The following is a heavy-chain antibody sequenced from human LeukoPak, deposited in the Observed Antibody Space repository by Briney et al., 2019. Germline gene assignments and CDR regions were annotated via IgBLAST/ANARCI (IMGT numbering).Heavy chain of an antibody. D-gene: IGHD2-21*02. Sequence: SETLSLTCTVSGGSISSNSWTWIRQPPGKGLEWIGYISYSGSANYSPSLKSRATISVDTSKNEFSLELSSVTAADTAVYYCARRPVTGPNWFDPWGQGTLVTVSS. J-gene: IGHJ5*02. CDR3: ARRPVTGPNWFDP. V-gene: IGHV4-59*08. CDR1: GGSISSNS. CDR2: ISYSGSA.